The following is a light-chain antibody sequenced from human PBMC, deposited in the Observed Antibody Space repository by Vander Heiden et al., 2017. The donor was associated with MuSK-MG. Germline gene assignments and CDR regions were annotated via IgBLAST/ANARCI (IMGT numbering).Light chain of an antibody. CDR3: QHEGISSST. Sequence: EIVLAQSPGTLSLSPGERATLSCRASQSVNSNYLAWYQQKPGQAPRLLIYGASSRATGIPDRFSGSGSGTDFTLTISRLEPEDFAVYYCQHEGISSSTFGQGTKVDIK. CDR1: QSVNSNY. J-gene: IGKJ2*01. V-gene: IGKV3-20*01. CDR2: GAS.